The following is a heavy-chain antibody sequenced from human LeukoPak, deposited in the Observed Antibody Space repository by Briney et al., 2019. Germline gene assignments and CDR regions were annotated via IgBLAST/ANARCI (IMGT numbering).Heavy chain of an antibody. CDR1: GFTFSSYA. V-gene: IGHV3-23*01. Sequence: GGSLRLSCAASGFTFSSYAMSWVRQAPGKGLEWVSGISGSGGSTYYADSVKGRFTISRDNSKNTLYLQMNSLRAEDTAVYYCAKVGSSSLSFDYWGQGTLVTVSS. CDR2: ISGSGGST. CDR3: AKVGSSSLSFDY. D-gene: IGHD6-6*01. J-gene: IGHJ4*02.